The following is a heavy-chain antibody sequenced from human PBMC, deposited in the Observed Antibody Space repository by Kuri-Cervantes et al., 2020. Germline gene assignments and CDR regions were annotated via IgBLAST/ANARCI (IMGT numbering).Heavy chain of an antibody. J-gene: IGHJ4*02. CDR1: GYTFTSYA. CDR3: ARDRIAVAAYPLAY. D-gene: IGHD6-19*01. CDR2: INAGNGNT. V-gene: IGHV1-3*01. Sequence: ASVKVSCKASGYTFTSYAMHWVRQAPGQRLEWMGWINAGNGNTKYSQKFQGRVTITRDTSASTAYMELSSLRSEDTAVYYCARDRIAVAAYPLAYWGQGTLVTVSS.